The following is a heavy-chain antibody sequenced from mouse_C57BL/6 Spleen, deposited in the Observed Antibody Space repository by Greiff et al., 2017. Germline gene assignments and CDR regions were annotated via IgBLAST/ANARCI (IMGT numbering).Heavy chain of an antibody. CDR3: ARTMMVTTWYFDV. CDR1: GYSFTGYY. V-gene: IGHV1-42*01. D-gene: IGHD2-3*01. J-gene: IGHJ1*03. CDR2: INPSTGGT. Sequence: EVQLQQSGPELVKPGASVKISCKASGYSFTGYYMNWVKQSPEKSLEWIGEINPSTGGTTYNQKFKAKATLTVDKSSSTAYMQLKSLTSEDSAVYYCARTMMVTTWYFDVWGTGTTVTVSS.